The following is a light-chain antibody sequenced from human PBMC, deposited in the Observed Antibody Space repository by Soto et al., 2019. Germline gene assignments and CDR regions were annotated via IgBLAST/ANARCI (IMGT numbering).Light chain of an antibody. CDR1: SNDIGGYNY. Sequence: QSALTQPASVSESPGQSITISCTGTSNDIGGYNYVSWYQYHPGKAPKLMIYEVSNRPSGVSHRFSGSKSGNTASMTISGIQAEDEADYYCSSYTGSSTVVFGGGTKLTVL. J-gene: IGLJ2*01. CDR2: EVS. CDR3: SSYTGSSTVV. V-gene: IGLV2-14*01.